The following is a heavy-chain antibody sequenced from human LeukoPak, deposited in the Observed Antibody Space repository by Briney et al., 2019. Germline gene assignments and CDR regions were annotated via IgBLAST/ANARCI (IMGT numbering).Heavy chain of an antibody. Sequence: SETLSLTCTVSGGSTSSSSYYWSWIRQPPGKGLEWIGYIYYSGSTNYNPSLKSRVTISVDTSKNQFSLKLSSVTAADTAVYYCASLGYSYGWGYFDYWGQGTLVTVSS. D-gene: IGHD5-18*01. CDR1: GGSTSSSSYY. V-gene: IGHV4-61*01. J-gene: IGHJ4*02. CDR2: IYYSGST. CDR3: ASLGYSYGWGYFDY.